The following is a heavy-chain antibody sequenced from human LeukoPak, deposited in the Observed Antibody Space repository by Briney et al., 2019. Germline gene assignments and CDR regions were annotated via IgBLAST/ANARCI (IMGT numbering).Heavy chain of an antibody. D-gene: IGHD6-13*01. CDR3: ARAPAAVKYYFDY. J-gene: IGHJ4*02. Sequence: ASVKVSCKASGYTFTSYAMHWVRQAPGRRLEWMGWINAGNGNTKYSQKFQGRVTITRDTSASTAYMELSSLRSEDTAVYYCARAPAAVKYYFDYWGQGTLVTVSS. CDR1: GYTFTSYA. CDR2: INAGNGNT. V-gene: IGHV1-3*01.